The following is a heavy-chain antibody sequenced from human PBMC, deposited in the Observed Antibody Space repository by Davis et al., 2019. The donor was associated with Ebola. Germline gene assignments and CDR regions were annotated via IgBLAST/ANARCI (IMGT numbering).Heavy chain of an antibody. D-gene: IGHD3-10*01. CDR3: AREELWFGELLAGMDV. CDR2: INAGNGNT. V-gene: IGHV1-3*01. CDR1: GYTFTSYA. Sequence: ASVKVSCKASGYTFTSYAMHWVRQAPGQRLEWMGWINAGNGNTKYSQKFQGRVTITRDTSASTAYMELSSLRSEDTAVYYCAREELWFGELLAGMDVWGQGTTVTVSS. J-gene: IGHJ6*02.